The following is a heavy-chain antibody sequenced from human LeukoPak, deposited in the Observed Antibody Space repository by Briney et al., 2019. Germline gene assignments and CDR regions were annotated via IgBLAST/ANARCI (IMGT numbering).Heavy chain of an antibody. CDR2: IKQDGSEK. V-gene: IGHV3-7*01. D-gene: IGHD6-13*01. Sequence: GGSLRLSCTASGFTFSNYWMNWVRQAPGKGLEWVANIKQDGSEKYFIDSVRGRLTISRDNAKNSLYLQMNSLRAEDTAVYYCAKDPRRYSRTGGYFDYWGQGTLVTVSS. CDR3: AKDPRRYSRTGGYFDY. J-gene: IGHJ4*02. CDR1: GFTFSNYW.